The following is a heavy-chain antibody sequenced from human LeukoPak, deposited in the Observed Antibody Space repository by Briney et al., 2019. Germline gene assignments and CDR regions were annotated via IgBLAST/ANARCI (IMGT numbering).Heavy chain of an antibody. CDR3: ARDLGIFGVVIMGY. J-gene: IGHJ4*02. V-gene: IGHV4-30-4*08. Sequence: PSETLSLTCSVSGGSIRSTLFYWSWIRQPPGKGLEWIGYIYYSGSTYYNPSLKSRVTISVDTSKNQFSLKLSSVTAADTAVYYCARDLGIFGVVIMGYWGQGTLVTVSS. CDR2: IYYSGST. D-gene: IGHD3-3*01. CDR1: GGSIRSTLFY.